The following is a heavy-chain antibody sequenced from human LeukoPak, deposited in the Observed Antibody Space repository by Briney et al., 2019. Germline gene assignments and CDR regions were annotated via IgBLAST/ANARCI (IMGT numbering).Heavy chain of an antibody. V-gene: IGHV3-15*01. Sequence: GGSLRLSCAASGFTFSNAWMSWVRQAPGKGLEWVGRIKSKTDGGTTDYAAPVKGRFTISRDDSKNTLYLQMNSLKTEDTAVYYCASRVSIAALYYYYMDVWGKGTTVTVSS. D-gene: IGHD6-6*01. CDR2: IKSKTDGGTT. CDR1: GFTFSNAW. J-gene: IGHJ6*03. CDR3: ASRVSIAALYYYYMDV.